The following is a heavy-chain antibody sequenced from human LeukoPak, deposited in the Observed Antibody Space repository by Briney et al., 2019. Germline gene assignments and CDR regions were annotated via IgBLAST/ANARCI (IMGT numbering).Heavy chain of an antibody. CDR2: IYYTSGRT. D-gene: IGHD1-1*01. J-gene: IGHJ3*02. CDR1: GGSISGYY. CDR3: ARILEGSGATFDI. Sequence: SETPSLTCTVSGGSISGYYWSWIRQPPGEGLEWVAYIYYTSGRTNYNPSLKSRVTILVDTSKNQFSLKLSSVTAADTAMYYCARILEGSGATFDIWGQGTMVTVSS. V-gene: IGHV4-59*01.